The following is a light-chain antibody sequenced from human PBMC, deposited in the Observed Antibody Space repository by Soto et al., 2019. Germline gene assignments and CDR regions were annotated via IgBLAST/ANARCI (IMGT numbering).Light chain of an antibody. V-gene: IGKV3-20*01. Sequence: EIVLTQSPGTLSLSPGERATLSCRASQSVSSSYLAWYQEKPGQAPRLLIYGASSRATGIPDRFSGSGSGTEFTLTISRLEPEAFAVYYCQQYGSSAYTFGQRNKLEIK. CDR1: QSVSSSY. CDR2: GAS. J-gene: IGKJ2*01. CDR3: QQYGSSAYT.